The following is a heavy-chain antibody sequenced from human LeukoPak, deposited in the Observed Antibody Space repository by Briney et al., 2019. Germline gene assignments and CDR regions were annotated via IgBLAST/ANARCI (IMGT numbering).Heavy chain of an antibody. CDR3: ARVATSGLRYFDWLPQADYYYYMDV. CDR1: GGSISSSSYY. Sequence: SETLSLTCAVYGGSISSSSYYWSWIRQPPGKGLEWIGYIYYSGSTNYNPSLKSRVTISVDTSKNQFSLKLSSVTAADTAVYYCARVATSGLRYFDWLPQADYYYYMDVWGKGTTVTISS. D-gene: IGHD3-9*01. V-gene: IGHV4-61*01. J-gene: IGHJ6*03. CDR2: IYYSGST.